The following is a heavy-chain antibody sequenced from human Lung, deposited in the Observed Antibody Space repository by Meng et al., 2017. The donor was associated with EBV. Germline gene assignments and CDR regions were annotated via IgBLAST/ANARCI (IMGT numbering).Heavy chain of an antibody. Sequence: QVQLWRTGAEVKKSGASVKVSGEASGFIFTSYAISWVRQAPGQGLQYMGWISAYNGNTNYAQELQGRVTMTTDTSTSTAYMELRSLRFDDTAVYYCARFYCSSTSCPHVLFDYWGQGTLVTVSS. CDR3: ARFYCSSTSCPHVLFDY. CDR1: GFIFTSYA. CDR2: ISAYNGNT. J-gene: IGHJ4*02. D-gene: IGHD2-2*01. V-gene: IGHV1-18*01.